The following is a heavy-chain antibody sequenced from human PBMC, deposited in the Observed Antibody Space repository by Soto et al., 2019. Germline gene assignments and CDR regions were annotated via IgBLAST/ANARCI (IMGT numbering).Heavy chain of an antibody. J-gene: IGHJ5*02. CDR2: IIPIFGTA. CDR3: ARDHLKDLSSSPYNWLDP. V-gene: IGHV1-69*13. D-gene: IGHD6-13*01. Sequence: GASVKVSCKASGGTFSSYAISWVRQAPGQGLEWMGGIIPIFGTANYAQKFQGRVTITADESTSTAYMELSSLRSEDTAVYYCARDHLKDLSSSPYNWLDPWGQGTLVTVYS. CDR1: GGTFSSYA.